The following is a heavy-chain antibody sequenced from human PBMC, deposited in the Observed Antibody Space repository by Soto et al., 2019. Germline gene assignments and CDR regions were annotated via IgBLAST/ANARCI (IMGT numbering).Heavy chain of an antibody. CDR1: GGSISSAYEY. CDR2: IYYGGST. D-gene: IGHD6-13*01. CDR3: AREYSSSWFRFDY. V-gene: IGHV4-30-4*01. Sequence: SETLSLTCTVSGGSISSAYEYWSWIRQPPGKGLEWIGYIYYGGSTHYNPSLKSRVIISVDTSKNQFSLKLNSVTAADTAVYYCAREYSSSWFRFDYWGQGTLVTVSS. J-gene: IGHJ4*02.